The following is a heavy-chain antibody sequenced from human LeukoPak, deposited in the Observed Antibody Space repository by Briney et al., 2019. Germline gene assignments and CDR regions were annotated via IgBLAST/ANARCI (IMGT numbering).Heavy chain of an antibody. V-gene: IGHV4-61*01. CDR1: GGSISSGSYC. D-gene: IGHD3-10*01. CDR2: IYYSGST. Sequence: PSETLSLTCTVSGGSISSGSYCWSWIRQPPGKGLEWIGYIYYSGSTNYNPSLKSRVTISVDTSKNQFSLKLSSVTVADTAVYYCARGLSTWWEVRGTYYYYYMDVWGKGTTVTVSS. J-gene: IGHJ6*03. CDR3: ARGLSTWWEVRGTYYYYYMDV.